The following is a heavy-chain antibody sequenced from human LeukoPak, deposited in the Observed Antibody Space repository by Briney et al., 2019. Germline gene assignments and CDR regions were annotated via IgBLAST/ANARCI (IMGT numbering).Heavy chain of an antibody. Sequence: PGRSLRLSCAATGFTFSNYAIHWGRQAPGKGLEWVAFISDDGSRQHYADSVKGRFTFSRDNSKNTLNLQMNSLRAEDTAVYYCVKDRTGTYTLDYWGQGTLVTVSS. D-gene: IGHD3-10*01. CDR3: VKDRTGTYTLDY. CDR1: GFTFSNYA. V-gene: IGHV3-30-3*01. J-gene: IGHJ4*02. CDR2: ISDDGSRQ.